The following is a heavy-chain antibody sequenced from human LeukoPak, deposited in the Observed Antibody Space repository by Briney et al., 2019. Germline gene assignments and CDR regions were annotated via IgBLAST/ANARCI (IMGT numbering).Heavy chain of an antibody. CDR2: IRSKPNSYAT. CDR3: TRPYYDVLTGYVDN. J-gene: IGHJ4*02. Sequence: PGGSLRLSCAASGFTFSGSAMHWVRQASGKGLEWVGRIRSKPNSYATAYAASVKGRFTISRDDSKNTAYLQMNSLKIEDTAVYYCTRPYYDVLTGYVDNWGQGTLVTVSS. D-gene: IGHD3-9*01. V-gene: IGHV3-73*01. CDR1: GFTFSGSA.